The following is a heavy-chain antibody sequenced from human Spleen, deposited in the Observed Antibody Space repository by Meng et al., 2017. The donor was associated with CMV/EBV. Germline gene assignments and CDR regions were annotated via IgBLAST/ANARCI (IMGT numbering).Heavy chain of an antibody. J-gene: IGHJ4*02. Sequence: GSLRLSCTVSGYSISGYYWTWVRQPPGKGLEWIGYIYYKGDTKYNPSLKSPVTMSVDTSKNQFSLKLTSVTATDTAVYFCAREPDYWGQGILVTVSS. V-gene: IGHV4-59*01. CDR2: IYYKGDT. CDR3: AREPDY. CDR1: GYSISGYY.